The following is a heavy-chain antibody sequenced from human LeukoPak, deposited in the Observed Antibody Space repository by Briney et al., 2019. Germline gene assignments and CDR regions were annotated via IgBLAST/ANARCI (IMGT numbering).Heavy chain of an antibody. D-gene: IGHD3-9*01. V-gene: IGHV1-18*01. Sequence: ASVKVSCKASGYTFTSYGISWVRQAPGQGLEWMGWISAYNGNTNYAQKLQGRVTMTTDTSTSTAYMELRSLRSDDTAVYYCARDYRNYDILTGYRYYFDYWGQGTLVTVPS. CDR1: GYTFTSYG. CDR2: ISAYNGNT. J-gene: IGHJ4*02. CDR3: ARDYRNYDILTGYRYYFDY.